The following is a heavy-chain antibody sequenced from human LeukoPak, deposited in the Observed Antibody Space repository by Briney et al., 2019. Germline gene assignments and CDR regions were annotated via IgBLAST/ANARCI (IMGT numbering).Heavy chain of an antibody. CDR1: GFTFNRFY. D-gene: IGHD1-1*01. Sequence: GGSLRLSCSASGFTFNRFYLHWVRQAPGKGLEWVSGISNSGVSTYYADSVKGRFTISRDNSKNTLYLQMNSLRAEDTAVYYCAKAGYNWNDVTPPPWFDYWGQGTLVTVSS. CDR3: AKAGYNWNDVTPPPWFDY. J-gene: IGHJ4*02. CDR2: ISNSGVST. V-gene: IGHV3-23*01.